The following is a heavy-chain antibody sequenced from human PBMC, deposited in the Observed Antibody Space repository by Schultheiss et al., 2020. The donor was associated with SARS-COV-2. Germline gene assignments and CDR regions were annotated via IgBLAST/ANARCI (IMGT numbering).Heavy chain of an antibody. Sequence: SQTLSLTCTVSGGSIRSSSYYWGWIRQPPGKGLEWIGSIYYSGSTYYNPSLKSRVTISVDTSKNQFSLKLSSVTAADTAVYYCARRSVNWNYLDDYWGQGTLVTVSS. V-gene: IGHV4-39*07. CDR2: IYYSGST. CDR3: ARRSVNWNYLDDY. J-gene: IGHJ4*02. CDR1: GGSIRSSSYY. D-gene: IGHD1-7*01.